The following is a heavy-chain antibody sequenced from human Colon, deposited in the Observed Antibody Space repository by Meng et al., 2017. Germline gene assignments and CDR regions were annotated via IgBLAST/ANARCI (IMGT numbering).Heavy chain of an antibody. J-gene: IGHJ4*02. V-gene: IGHV4-61*01. CDR2: IYYSGST. D-gene: IGHD3-16*02. CDR3: ARGMTNGITFGGVIVN. CDR1: GGSVSSGSYY. Sequence: QVQLQESGHGLVRPSETLSLTCTVSGGSVSSGSYYWSWIRQPPGKGLEWIGYIYYSGSTNYNPSLKSRVTISVDTSKNQFSLKLSSVTAADTAVYYCARGMTNGITFGGVIVNWGQGTLVTVSS.